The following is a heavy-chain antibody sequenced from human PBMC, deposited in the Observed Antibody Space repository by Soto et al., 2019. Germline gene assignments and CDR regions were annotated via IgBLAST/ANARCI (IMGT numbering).Heavy chain of an antibody. J-gene: IGHJ6*02. CDR1: GHSLSSGGYY. V-gene: IGHV4-61*08. Sequence: SETLSLTCTVSGHSLSSGGYYWSWIRQHPGKGLEWVGYMYFSGSTNSNPSLKSRVALSLDSSRNQFSLKLTSVTAADTAVYYCARGGSHCSSTSCYIRGGFWNGMDVWGQGTTVTVSS. CDR3: ARGGSHCSSTSCYIRGGFWNGMDV. D-gene: IGHD2-2*02. CDR2: MYFSGST.